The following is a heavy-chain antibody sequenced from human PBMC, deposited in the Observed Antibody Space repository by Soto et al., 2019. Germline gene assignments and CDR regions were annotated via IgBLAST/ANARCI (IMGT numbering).Heavy chain of an antibody. D-gene: IGHD5-12*01. V-gene: IGHV3-48*03. J-gene: IGHJ6*02. CDR2: ISSSGSTI. Sequence: EVQLVESGGGLVQPGGSLRLSCAASGFTFSSYEMNWVRQAPGKGLEWVSYISSSGSTIYYADSVKGRFTISRDNAKNSLFLQMNSLRAEDTAVYYWARDGDIVAVTIPYGMDGWGPGTTVTVSS. CDR3: ARDGDIVAVTIPYGMDG. CDR1: GFTFSSYE.